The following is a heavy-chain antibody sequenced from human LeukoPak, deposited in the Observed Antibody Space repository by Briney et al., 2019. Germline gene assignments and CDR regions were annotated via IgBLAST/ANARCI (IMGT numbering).Heavy chain of an antibody. D-gene: IGHD2-2*01. Sequence: ASVKVSCKASGYTFTGYYMHWVRQAPGQGLEWMGWINPNSGGRNYAQKFQGRVTMTSDTSISTAYMELSRLRSDDTAVYYCARGYCSSTSCYYHVDYWGQGTLVTVSS. CDR1: GYTFTGYY. J-gene: IGHJ4*02. CDR2: INPNSGGR. V-gene: IGHV1-2*02. CDR3: ARGYCSSTSCYYHVDY.